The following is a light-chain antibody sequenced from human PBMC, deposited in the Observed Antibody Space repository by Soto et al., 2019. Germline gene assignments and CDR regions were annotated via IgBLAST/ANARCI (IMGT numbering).Light chain of an antibody. J-gene: IGKJ1*01. Sequence: LTQSPSSLSASVGDRATLSCRASQSVSSSYLAWYQQKPGQAPRLLIYLASNRAAGVPARFSGSGSGTDFTLTISDVEPEDFAVYYCHQRQSWPRTFGQGTKVDI. CDR3: HQRQSWPRT. CDR1: QSVSSSY. CDR2: LAS. V-gene: IGKV3-11*01.